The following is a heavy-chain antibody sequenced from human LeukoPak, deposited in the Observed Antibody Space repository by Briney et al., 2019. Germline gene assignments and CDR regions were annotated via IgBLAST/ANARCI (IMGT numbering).Heavy chain of an antibody. D-gene: IGHD2-2*02. CDR2: ITGSGGTT. V-gene: IGHV3-23*01. Sequence: GGSLRLSCAASGFTFSNYAMSWVRQAPGKGLEWVSDITGSGGTTYYADSVKGRFTISRDNSNNALYLQVNSLRAEDTAVYYCAKSRSSSTSCYNYWGQGTLVTVSS. CDR3: AKSRSSSTSCYNY. CDR1: GFTFSNYA. J-gene: IGHJ4*02.